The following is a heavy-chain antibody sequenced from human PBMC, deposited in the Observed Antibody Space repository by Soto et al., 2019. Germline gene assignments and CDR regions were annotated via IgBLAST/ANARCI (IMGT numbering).Heavy chain of an antibody. CDR2: MYNSEDT. Sequence: QVQLQESGPGLVRPSETLSLTCTVSAASISSYYWTWIRQSPGKGLEWIGHMYNSEDTKYNPSLKSRVTTSVDTSKNQFSLNLRSVTAADTAIYYCVRHATDRHGNAEDWYFDLWGRGTLVTVSS. V-gene: IGHV4-59*08. D-gene: IGHD2-15*01. CDR3: VRHATDRHGNAEDWYFDL. CDR1: AASISSYY. J-gene: IGHJ2*01.